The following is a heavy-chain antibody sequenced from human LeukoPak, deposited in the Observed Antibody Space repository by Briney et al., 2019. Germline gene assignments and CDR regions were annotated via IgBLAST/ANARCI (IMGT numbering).Heavy chain of an antibody. CDR1: GGSISSYY. J-gene: IGHJ4*02. CDR3: ARAYSGYDSTYDY. D-gene: IGHD5-12*01. V-gene: IGHV4-59*01. CDR2: IYYSGST. Sequence: SETLSLTCIVSGGSISSYYWSWIRQPPGKGLEWIGYIYYSGSTNYNPSLKSRVTISVDTSKNQFSLKLSSVTAADTAVYYCARAYSGYDSTYDYWGQGTLVTVSS.